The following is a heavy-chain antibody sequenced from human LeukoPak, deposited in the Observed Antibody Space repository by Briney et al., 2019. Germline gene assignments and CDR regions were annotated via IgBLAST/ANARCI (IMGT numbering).Heavy chain of an antibody. CDR2: MNPNSGNT. CDR3: ARVTIYPSHYYYMDV. J-gene: IGHJ6*03. CDR1: GYTFTSYD. D-gene: IGHD5-24*01. Sequence: ASVKVSCKDSGYTFTSYDINWVRQATGQGLEWMGWMNPNSGNTGYAQKFQGRVTMTTDTSTSTAYMELRSLRSDDTAVYYCARVTIYPSHYYYMDVCGKGTTVTVSS. V-gene: IGHV1-8*02.